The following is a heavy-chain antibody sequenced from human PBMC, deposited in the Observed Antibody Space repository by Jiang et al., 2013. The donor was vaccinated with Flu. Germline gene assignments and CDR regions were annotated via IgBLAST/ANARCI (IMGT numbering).Heavy chain of an antibody. Sequence: QLVESGEAWSSLGGPVRVSCAASGFNFNYYAMYWVRQAPGKGLEWVASIWHDGSNTQYADSVQGRFTVSRENSKDTLYLQMNSLTPEDTAVYFCATLRGSTYDTYLMDFWGQGTLVTVSS. D-gene: IGHD2-15*01. V-gene: IGHV3-30*02. CDR2: IWHDGSNT. J-gene: IGHJ4*02. CDR3: ATLRGSTYDTYLMDF. CDR1: GFNFNYYA.